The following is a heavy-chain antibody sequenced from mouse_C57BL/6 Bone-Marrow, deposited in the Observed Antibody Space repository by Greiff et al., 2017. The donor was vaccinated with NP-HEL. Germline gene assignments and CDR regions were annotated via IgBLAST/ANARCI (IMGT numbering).Heavy chain of an antibody. CDR3: ARYRASTGTRAMDY. J-gene: IGHJ4*01. Sequence: LMESGAELAKPGASVKLSCKASGYTFTSYWMHWVKQRPGQGLEWIGYINPSSGYTKSNQKFKDKATLTADKSSSTAYMQLSSLTYEDAAVYYCARYRASTGTRAMDYWGQGTSVTVSS. CDR1: GYTFTSYW. D-gene: IGHD4-1*02. V-gene: IGHV1-7*01. CDR2: INPSSGYT.